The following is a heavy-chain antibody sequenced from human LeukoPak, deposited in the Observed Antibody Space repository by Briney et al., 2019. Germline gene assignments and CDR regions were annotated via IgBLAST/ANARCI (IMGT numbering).Heavy chain of an antibody. CDR1: GYTFTGYY. D-gene: IGHD5-18*01. CDR3: ARDLGYSYGLVDAFDI. Sequence: ASVKVSCKASGYTFTGYYMHWVRQAPGQGLEWMGRINPNSGGTNYAQKFQGRVTMTRDTSTSTAYMELSRLRSDDTAVYYCARDLGYSYGLVDAFDIWGQGTMVTVSS. CDR2: INPNSGGT. V-gene: IGHV1-2*06. J-gene: IGHJ3*02.